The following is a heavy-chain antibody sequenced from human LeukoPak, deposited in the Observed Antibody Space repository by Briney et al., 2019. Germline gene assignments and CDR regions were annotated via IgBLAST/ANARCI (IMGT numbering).Heavy chain of an antibody. CDR1: GFTFSSYA. CDR3: AKSGKGGYYYDSSGAVYYFDY. Sequence: GGSLRLSCAASGFTFSSYAMSWVRQAPGKGLEWVSGISATGGNTDHADSVKGRFTISRDNSKNTLYLQMNSLRAEDTAVYYCAKSGKGGYYYDSSGAVYYFDYWGQGTLVTVSS. CDR2: ISATGGNT. J-gene: IGHJ4*02. D-gene: IGHD3-22*01. V-gene: IGHV3-23*01.